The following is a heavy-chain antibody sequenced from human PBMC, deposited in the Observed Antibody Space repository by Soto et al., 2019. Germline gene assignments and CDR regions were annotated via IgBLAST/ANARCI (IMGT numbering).Heavy chain of an antibody. Sequence: GASVKVSCKASRYTFTSYYMHWVRQAPGQGLEWMGIINPSGGSTSYAQKFQGRVTMTRDTSTSTVYMELSSLRSEDTAVYYCARYSSSWSTYYYYGMDVWGQGTTVTVSS. CDR2: INPSGGST. D-gene: IGHD6-13*01. V-gene: IGHV1-46*01. CDR1: RYTFTSYY. J-gene: IGHJ6*02. CDR3: ARYSSSWSTYYYYGMDV.